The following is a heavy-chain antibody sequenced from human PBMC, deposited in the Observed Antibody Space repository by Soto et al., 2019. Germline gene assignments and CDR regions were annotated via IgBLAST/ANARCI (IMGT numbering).Heavy chain of an antibody. Sequence: PSETLSLTCTVSGGSISNYYWTWIRQPAGKGLEWIGRMYTSGSTNYNPSLKSRVTMSVDTSKNQFSLNLRSLTAADTAVYYCARDGYRDTYSYYQTLDVWGQGTTVTVSS. J-gene: IGHJ6*02. D-gene: IGHD5-12*01. CDR3: ARDGYRDTYSYYQTLDV. CDR1: GGSISNYY. CDR2: MYTSGST. V-gene: IGHV4-4*07.